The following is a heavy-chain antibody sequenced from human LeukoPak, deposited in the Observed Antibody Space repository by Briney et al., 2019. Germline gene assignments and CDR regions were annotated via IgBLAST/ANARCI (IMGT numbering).Heavy chain of an antibody. V-gene: IGHV3-21*01. Sequence: GGSLRLSCAASGLIFSFYTMNWVRQAPGKGLEWVSSITSSSDYIYYADSVKSRFTISRDNAKNSLYLQMNSLRVEDTAVYYCAPYCSGNSCQHFDFWGQGTLVTVSS. D-gene: IGHD2-15*01. CDR2: ITSSSDYI. CDR3: APYCSGNSCQHFDF. CDR1: GLIFSFYT. J-gene: IGHJ4*02.